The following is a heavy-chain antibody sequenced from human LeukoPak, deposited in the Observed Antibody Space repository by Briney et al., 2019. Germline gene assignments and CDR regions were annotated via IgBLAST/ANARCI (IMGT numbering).Heavy chain of an antibody. Sequence: GGSLRLSCAASGFTFSSYSMNWVRQAPGKGLEWVSYISSSSSTIYYADSVKGRFTISRDNAKNSLYLQMNSLRAEDTAVYYCARDLNCSSTSCLKGIGAFDIWGQGTMVTGSS. D-gene: IGHD2-2*01. J-gene: IGHJ3*02. CDR3: ARDLNCSSTSCLKGIGAFDI. CDR1: GFTFSSYS. V-gene: IGHV3-48*01. CDR2: ISSSSSTI.